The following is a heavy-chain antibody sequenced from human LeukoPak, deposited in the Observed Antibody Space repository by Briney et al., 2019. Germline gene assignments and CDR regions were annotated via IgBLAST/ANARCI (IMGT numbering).Heavy chain of an antibody. V-gene: IGHV3-66*01. CDR2: IYSGGST. Sequence: GGSLRPSCAASGFTVSSNYMSWVRQAPGKGLEWVSVIYSGGSTYYADSVKGRFTISRDNSKNTLYLQMNSLRAEDTAVYYCARVGPGYSYGYFDYWGQGTLVTVSS. CDR3: ARVGPGYSYGYFDY. CDR1: GFTVSSNY. D-gene: IGHD5-18*01. J-gene: IGHJ4*02.